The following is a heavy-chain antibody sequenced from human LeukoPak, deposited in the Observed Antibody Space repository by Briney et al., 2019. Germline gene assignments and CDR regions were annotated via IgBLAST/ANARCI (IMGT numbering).Heavy chain of an antibody. V-gene: IGHV1-24*01. Sequence: ASVTVSCTVSGSSLSELSLYWVRQAPGKGLEGMGGFDVIDSETFYAQKFQGRVNMTEDSSTDTAYMELRSLTSDDTALYYCAAGRPYSLLDYWGQGTLVTVSS. D-gene: IGHD5-18*01. CDR3: AAGRPYSLLDY. CDR2: FDVIDSET. CDR1: GSSLSELS. J-gene: IGHJ4*02.